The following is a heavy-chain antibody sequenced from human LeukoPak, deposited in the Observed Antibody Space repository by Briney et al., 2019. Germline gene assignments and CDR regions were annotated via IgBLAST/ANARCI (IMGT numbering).Heavy chain of an antibody. CDR3: AKLVLWELEDRDAFDI. J-gene: IGHJ3*02. V-gene: IGHV3-30*02. Sequence: GGSLRLSCAASGFTFSSYGMHWVRQAPGKGLEWVAFIRYDGSNKYYADSVKGRFTISRDNSKNTLYLQMNSLRAEDTAVYYCAKLVLWELEDRDAFDIWGQGTMVTVSS. D-gene: IGHD1-26*01. CDR1: GFTFSSYG. CDR2: IRYDGSNK.